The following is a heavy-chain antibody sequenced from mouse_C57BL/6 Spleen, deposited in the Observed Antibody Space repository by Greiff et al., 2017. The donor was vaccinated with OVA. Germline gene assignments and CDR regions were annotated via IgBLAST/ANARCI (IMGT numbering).Heavy chain of an antibody. J-gene: IGHJ3*01. CDR1: GYTFTEYT. V-gene: IGHV1-62-2*01. CDR3: ARHEDYYSNYAWFAY. D-gene: IGHD2-5*01. Sequence: VQLQQSGAELVKPGASVTLSCKASGYTFTEYTIHWVQQWPGQGLEWIGWFYPGSGSTKYNENFSDKATLTADKSSSTVYMELSRLTAEDTAVYFCARHEDYYSNYAWFAYWGQGTLVTVSA. CDR2: FYPGSGST.